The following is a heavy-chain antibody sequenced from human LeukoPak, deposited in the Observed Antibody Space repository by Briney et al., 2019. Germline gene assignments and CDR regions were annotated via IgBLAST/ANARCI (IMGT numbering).Heavy chain of an antibody. Sequence: ASVKVSCKVTGYTLTELSMHWVRQAPGKGLEWMGGFDPEDGETIYAQKFQGRVTMTEDTSTDTAYMELSSLRSEDTAVYYCATSGSGYYYEFDYWGQGTLVTVSS. CDR3: ATSGSGYYYEFDY. J-gene: IGHJ4*02. D-gene: IGHD3-22*01. CDR1: GYTLTELS. CDR2: FDPEDGET. V-gene: IGHV1-24*01.